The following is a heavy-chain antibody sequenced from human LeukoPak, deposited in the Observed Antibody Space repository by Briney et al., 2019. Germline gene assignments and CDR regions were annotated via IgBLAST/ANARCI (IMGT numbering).Heavy chain of an antibody. CDR2: INPNSGGT. V-gene: IGHV1-2*02. D-gene: IGHD6-19*01. J-gene: IGHJ4*02. CDR1: GYTFTGYY. Sequence: ASLKVSCKASGYTFTGYYMHWVRQAPGQGLEWMGWINPNSGGTNYAQKFQGRVTMTRDTSISTAYMELSRLRSDDTAVYYCARGLGIAVARDLFDYWGQGTLVTVSS. CDR3: ARGLGIAVARDLFDY.